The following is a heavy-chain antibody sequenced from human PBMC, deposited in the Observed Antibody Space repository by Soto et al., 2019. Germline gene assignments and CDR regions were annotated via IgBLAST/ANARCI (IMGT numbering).Heavy chain of an antibody. CDR3: ARGWVIGLCRGGRYFDY. Sequence: GGSLRLSSAAYGFTLSSYSMHWVRQAPDKGLEWVAAISYDGSNKYYADSVKGRLTISRHTSKKTLYLQMNSLRAEGAAGYYCARGWVIGLCRGGRYFDYSGQGTLGTV. CDR1: GFTLSSYS. V-gene: IGHV3-30-3*01. D-gene: IGHD3-16*01. J-gene: IGHJ4*02. CDR2: ISYDGSNK.